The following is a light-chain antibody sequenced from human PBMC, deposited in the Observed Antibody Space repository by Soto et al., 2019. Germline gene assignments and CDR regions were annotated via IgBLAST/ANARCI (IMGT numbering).Light chain of an antibody. V-gene: IGKV4-1*01. CDR2: WAS. J-gene: IGKJ3*01. CDR1: QSVLYSSDNKNY. CDR3: QQFYSTPFT. Sequence: DIVMTQSPHSLAVSLGERATINCKSSQSVLYSSDNKNYLTWYQQKPGQPPKLLIYWASTRESGVPDRFSGSGSGTDFTLTISSLQAEDVAVYYCQQFYSTPFTFGPGTKVDI.